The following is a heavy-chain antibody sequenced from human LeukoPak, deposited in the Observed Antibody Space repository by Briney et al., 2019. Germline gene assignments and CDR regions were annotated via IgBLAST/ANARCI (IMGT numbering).Heavy chain of an antibody. J-gene: IGHJ4*02. Sequence: GGSLRLSCAAPGFTFSSYAMHWVGQAPGKGLEWVAVISYDGSNKYYADSVKGRFTISRDNSKNTLYLQMNSLRAEDTAVYYCARAFTRGYSYGSVLGPDYWGQGTLVTVSS. CDR2: ISYDGSNK. CDR1: GFTFSSYA. CDR3: ARAFTRGYSYGSVLGPDY. D-gene: IGHD5-18*01. V-gene: IGHV3-30*04.